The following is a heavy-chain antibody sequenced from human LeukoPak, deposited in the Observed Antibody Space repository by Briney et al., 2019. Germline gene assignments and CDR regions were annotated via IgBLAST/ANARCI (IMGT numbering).Heavy chain of an antibody. CDR1: GGSISSYY. CDR2: IYYSGST. J-gene: IGHJ2*01. V-gene: IGHV4-59*01. Sequence: SETLSLTCTVSGGSISSYYWSWIRQPPGKGLEWIGYIYYSGSTNYNPSLKSRVTISVDTSKNQFSLKLSSVTAADTAVYYCARVYYSSSWYPTSYWYFDLWGRGTLVTVSS. CDR3: ARVYYSSSWYPTSYWYFDL. D-gene: IGHD6-13*01.